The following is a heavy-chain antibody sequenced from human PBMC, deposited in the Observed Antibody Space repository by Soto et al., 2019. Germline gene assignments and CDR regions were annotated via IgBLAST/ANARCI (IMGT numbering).Heavy chain of an antibody. V-gene: IGHV3-23*01. D-gene: IGHD5-18*01. CDR2: ISGSGGST. Sequence: GGSLRLSCAASGFTFSSYAMSWVRQGPGKGLEWVSAISGSGGSTYYADSVKGRFTIARDNSKNTLYLQMNSLRAEDTAVYYCAKGGYSYGPTYYLDYWGQGTLVTVSS. J-gene: IGHJ4*02. CDR1: GFTFSSYA. CDR3: AKGGYSYGPTYYLDY.